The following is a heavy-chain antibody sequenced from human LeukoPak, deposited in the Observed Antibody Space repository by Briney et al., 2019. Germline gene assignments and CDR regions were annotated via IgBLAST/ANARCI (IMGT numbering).Heavy chain of an antibody. D-gene: IGHD2-15*01. J-gene: IGHJ6*02. V-gene: IGHV1-18*01. Sequence: ASVKVSCKASGYTFTSYGISWVRQAPGQGLEWMGWISAYNGNTNYAQKLQGRVTITADESTSTAYMELSSLRSEDTAVYYCARDTDIVVVVAATPGNYYYYYGMDVWGQGTTVTVSS. CDR1: GYTFTSYG. CDR3: ARDTDIVVVVAATPGNYYYYYGMDV. CDR2: ISAYNGNT.